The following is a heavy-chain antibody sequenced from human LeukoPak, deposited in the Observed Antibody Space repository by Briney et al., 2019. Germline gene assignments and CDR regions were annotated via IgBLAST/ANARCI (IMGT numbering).Heavy chain of an antibody. CDR2: IGYVGSNK. CDR3: ARDHLITIFGVVTNYFDY. V-gene: IGHV3-33*01. Sequence: GGPLSFSCEAPGFTFSSYGMTWVRQAPGKGLEGVAVIGYVGSNKYYADSVKGRFTISRDNSKNTLYLQMNSLRAEDTAVYYCARDHLITIFGVVTNYFDYWGQGTLVTVSS. J-gene: IGHJ4*02. CDR1: GFTFSSYG. D-gene: IGHD3-3*01.